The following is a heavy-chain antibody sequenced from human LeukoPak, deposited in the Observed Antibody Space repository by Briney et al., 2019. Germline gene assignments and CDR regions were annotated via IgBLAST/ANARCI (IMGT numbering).Heavy chain of an antibody. J-gene: IGHJ4*02. CDR3: ARAIAVAGLFDY. V-gene: IGHV3-23*01. Sequence: PGGSLRLSCAASGFTFSSYAMSWVRQAPGKGLEWVSAISGSGGSTYYADSVKGRFTISRDNAKNSLYLQMNSLRAEDTAVYYCARAIAVAGLFDYWGQGTLVTVSS. D-gene: IGHD6-19*01. CDR2: ISGSGGST. CDR1: GFTFSSYA.